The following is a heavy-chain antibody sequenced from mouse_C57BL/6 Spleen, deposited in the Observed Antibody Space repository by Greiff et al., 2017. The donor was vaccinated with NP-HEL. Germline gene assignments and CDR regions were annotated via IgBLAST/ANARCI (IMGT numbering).Heavy chain of an antibody. CDR1: GYTFTSYW. CDR2: IYPGSGST. V-gene: IGHV1-55*01. CDR3: ARETPITTVVEGYFDV. J-gene: IGHJ1*03. D-gene: IGHD1-1*01. Sequence: QVQLQQSGAELVKPGASVKMSCKASGYTFTSYWITWVKQRPGQGLEWIGDIYPGSGSTNYNEKFKSKATLTVDTSSSTAYMQLSSLTSEDSAVYYCARETPITTVVEGYFDVWGTGTTVTVSS.